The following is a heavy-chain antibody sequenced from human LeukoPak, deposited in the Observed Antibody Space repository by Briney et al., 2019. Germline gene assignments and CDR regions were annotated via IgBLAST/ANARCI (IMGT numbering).Heavy chain of an antibody. D-gene: IGHD3-22*01. CDR3: ARAFFRGYYDSSGYLDYFDY. Sequence: SETLSLTCTVSGGSISSYYWSWIRQPAGKGLEWIGRIYTSGSTNYYPSLKSRVTMSVDTSKNQFSLKLSSVTAADTAVYYCARAFFRGYYDSSGYLDYFDYWGQGTLVTVSS. J-gene: IGHJ4*02. V-gene: IGHV4-4*07. CDR2: IYTSGST. CDR1: GGSISSYY.